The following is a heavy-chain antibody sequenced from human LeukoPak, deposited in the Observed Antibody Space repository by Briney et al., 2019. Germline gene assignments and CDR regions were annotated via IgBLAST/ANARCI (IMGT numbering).Heavy chain of an antibody. J-gene: IGHJ4*02. CDR3: ARGQEKYCSSTSCYTLDY. CDR1: GGSISSHY. V-gene: IGHV4-59*11. Sequence: PSETLSLTCTVSGGSISSHYWSWIRQPPGKGLEWIGYIYYSGSTNYNPSLKSRVTISVDTSKNQFSLKLSSVTAADTAVYYCARGQEKYCSSTSCYTLDYWGQGTLVTVSS. CDR2: IYYSGST. D-gene: IGHD2-2*02.